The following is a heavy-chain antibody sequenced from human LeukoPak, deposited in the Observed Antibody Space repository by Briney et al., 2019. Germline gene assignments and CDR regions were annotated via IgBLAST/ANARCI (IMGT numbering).Heavy chain of an antibody. Sequence: GESLKISCKGSGYSFTSYWIGWVRQMPGKGLEWMGIIYPGDSDTRYSPSFQGQVTISADKSISTAYLQWSSLKASDTAMYYCARLSGDYDYYYYYMDVWGKGTTVTVSS. J-gene: IGHJ6*03. D-gene: IGHD4-17*01. CDR3: ARLSGDYDYYYYYMDV. V-gene: IGHV5-51*01. CDR2: IYPGDSDT. CDR1: GYSFTSYW.